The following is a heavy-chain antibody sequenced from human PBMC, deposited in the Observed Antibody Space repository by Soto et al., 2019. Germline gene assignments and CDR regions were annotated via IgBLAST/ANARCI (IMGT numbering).Heavy chain of an antibody. CDR3: ARGQGGLGEFSLDY. J-gene: IGHJ4*02. V-gene: IGHV4-4*07. Sequence: SETLSLTCTVSGGSITTYYWSWIRQPAGKGLEWIGRIYSGGSTNYNPSLRSRVTVSADMSKNQFSLKLSSVTAADTAVYYRARGQGGLGEFSLDYWGQGTLVTVSS. CDR2: IYSGGST. CDR1: GGSITTYY. D-gene: IGHD3-10*01.